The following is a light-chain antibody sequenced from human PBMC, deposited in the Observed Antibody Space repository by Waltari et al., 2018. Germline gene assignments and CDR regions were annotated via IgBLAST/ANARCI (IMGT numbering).Light chain of an antibody. CDR2: DAS. V-gene: IGKV3-15*01. J-gene: IGKJ1*01. CDR1: QSVSSN. Sequence: EIVMTQSPGTLSVSPGEGATLSCRASQSVSSNLAWYQQKPGQAPRLLIYDASTRATGIPGRFSGSGSGTEFTLTMSSLQSEDFAVYYCQQYNNWPRTFGQGTKVEI. CDR3: QQYNNWPRT.